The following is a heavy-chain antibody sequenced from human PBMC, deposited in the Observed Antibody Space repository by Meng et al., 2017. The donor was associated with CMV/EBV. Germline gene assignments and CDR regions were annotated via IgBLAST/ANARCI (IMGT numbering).Heavy chain of an antibody. J-gene: IGHJ6*02. Sequence: SETLSLTRTVSGGSISSYYWSWIRQPPGKGLEWIGYIYYSGSTNYNPSLKSRVTISVDTSKNQFSLKLSSVTAADTAVYYCARSAGTRYYYYGMDVWGQGTTVTVSS. D-gene: IGHD1-26*01. CDR3: ARSAGTRYYYYGMDV. V-gene: IGHV4-59*01. CDR1: GGSISSYY. CDR2: IYYSGST.